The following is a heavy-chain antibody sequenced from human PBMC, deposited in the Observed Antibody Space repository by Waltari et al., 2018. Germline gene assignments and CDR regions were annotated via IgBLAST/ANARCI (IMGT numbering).Heavy chain of an antibody. CDR2: INREGSST. CDR3: ARGARRTTVTTGWWYFDL. J-gene: IGHJ2*01. D-gene: IGHD4-17*01. CDR1: GFTYSMYW. V-gene: IGHV3-74*01. Sequence: EVQLVESGGGLVQPGGSLRLSCAASGFTYSMYWMHWVRQAPGKGLVGVSRINREGSSTSYADSVKGRFTISKDNAKNTVYLQMNRLRAEDTAIYYCARGARRTTVTTGWWYFDLWGRGTLVTVSS.